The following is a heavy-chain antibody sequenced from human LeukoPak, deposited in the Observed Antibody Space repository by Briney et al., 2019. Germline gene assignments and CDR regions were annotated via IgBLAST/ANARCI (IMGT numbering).Heavy chain of an antibody. CDR2: ISGSSGST. D-gene: IGHD3-22*01. V-gene: IGHV3-23*01. Sequence: GGSLRLSCAASGFTFSSYAMSWVRQAPGKGLEWVSGISGSSGSTYYADSVKGRFTISRDNSKNTLYLQMNSLRAEDTAVYYCAKVATYYYDSSGYYFDYWGQGTLVTVSS. CDR3: AKVATYYYDSSGYYFDY. J-gene: IGHJ4*02. CDR1: GFTFSSYA.